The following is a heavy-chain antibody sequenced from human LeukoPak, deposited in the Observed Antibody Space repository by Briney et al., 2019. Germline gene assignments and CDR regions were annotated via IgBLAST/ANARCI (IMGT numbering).Heavy chain of an antibody. D-gene: IGHD2-2*01. CDR1: GFTFSSYG. CDR3: AKGTPAAAPSYYYYMDV. V-gene: IGHV3-30*02. Sequence: GGSLRLSCAASGFTFSSYGMHCVRQAPGKGLEWVAFIRYDGSNKYYADSVKGRFTISRDNSKNTLYLQMNSLRAEDTAVYYCAKGTPAAAPSYYYYMDVWGKGTTVTISS. CDR2: IRYDGSNK. J-gene: IGHJ6*03.